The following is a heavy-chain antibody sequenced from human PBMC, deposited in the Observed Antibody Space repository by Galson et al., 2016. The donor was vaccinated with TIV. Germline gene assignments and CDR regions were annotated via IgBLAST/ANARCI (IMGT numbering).Heavy chain of an antibody. Sequence: SVKVSCKASGYTFTDSYIRWMRQAPGQGLERMGWINPDIGNSDSAPKFEARVTLTRDKSISTAYMEVNRLTSEDTAVYYCARGYGVEVVSGSSKALFNLWGRGTLIPLPS. CDR1: GYTFTDSY. D-gene: IGHD5-18*01. V-gene: IGHV1-2*02. J-gene: IGHJ2*01. CDR2: INPDIGNS. CDR3: ARGYGVEVVSGSSKALFNL.